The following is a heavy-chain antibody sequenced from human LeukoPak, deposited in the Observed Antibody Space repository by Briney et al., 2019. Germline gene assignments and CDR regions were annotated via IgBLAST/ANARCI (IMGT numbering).Heavy chain of an antibody. CDR3: ARAGWRYFDWKTYYFDY. V-gene: IGHV1-8*01. J-gene: IGHJ4*02. Sequence: GASVKVSCKASGYTFTSYDTNWVRQATGQGLEWMGWMNPNSGNTGYAQKLQGRVTMTRNTSISTAYMELSSLRSEDTAVYYCARAGWRYFDWKTYYFDYWGQGTLVTVSS. CDR1: GYTFTSYD. CDR2: MNPNSGNT. D-gene: IGHD3-9*01.